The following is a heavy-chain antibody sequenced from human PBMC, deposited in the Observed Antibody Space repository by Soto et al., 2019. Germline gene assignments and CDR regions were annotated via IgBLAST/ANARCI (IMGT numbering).Heavy chain of an antibody. CDR1: GGDISSSRYY. Sequence: SETLSLTCTVSGGDISSSRYYWSWIRQTPGKGLEWIANIYYSGSTYYNPSLKSRVTISVDRSKNQFSLKLTSVTAADTAVYYCARAGFDYWGQGTLVTVSS. V-gene: IGHV4-39*07. J-gene: IGHJ4*02. D-gene: IGHD1-1*01. CDR3: ARAGFDY. CDR2: IYYSGST.